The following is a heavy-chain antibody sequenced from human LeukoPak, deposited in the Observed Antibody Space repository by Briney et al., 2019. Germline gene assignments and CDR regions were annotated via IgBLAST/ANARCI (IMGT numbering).Heavy chain of an antibody. Sequence: SETLSLTCTVSGGSISNYYWSWIRQPAGKGLEWIGRIYTSGSTNYNPSLKSRVTISLDKSKNQFSLKLTSVTAADTAVYYCARLKQLDIDYWGQGTLVTVSS. D-gene: IGHD6-6*01. V-gene: IGHV4-4*07. CDR2: IYTSGST. J-gene: IGHJ4*02. CDR1: GGSISNYY. CDR3: ARLKQLDIDY.